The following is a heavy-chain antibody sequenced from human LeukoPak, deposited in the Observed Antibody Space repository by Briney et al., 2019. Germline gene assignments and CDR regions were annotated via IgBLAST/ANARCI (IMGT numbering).Heavy chain of an antibody. D-gene: IGHD5-24*01. Sequence: PSETLSLTCAVYGGSFSGYYWSWIRQPPGKGLEWIGEINHSGSTNYNPSLKSRVTISVDTSKNQFSLKLSSVTAADTAVYYCARRAHRRDGYGSWGQGTLVTVSS. CDR2: INHSGST. J-gene: IGHJ5*02. CDR3: ARRAHRRDGYGS. V-gene: IGHV4-34*01. CDR1: GGSFSGYY.